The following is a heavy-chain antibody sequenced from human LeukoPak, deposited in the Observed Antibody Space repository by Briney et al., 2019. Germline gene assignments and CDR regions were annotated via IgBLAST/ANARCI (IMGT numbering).Heavy chain of an antibody. V-gene: IGHV3-30-3*02. J-gene: IGHJ4*02. D-gene: IGHD6-19*01. CDR2: ISYDGSNK. CDR3: AKTGSSGWHGDYFDY. Sequence: GGSLRLSCAASGFTFSSYAMHWVRQAPGKGLEWVAVISYDGSNKYYADSVKGRFTISRDNSKNTLYLQMNSLRAEDTAVYYCAKTGSSGWHGDYFDYWGQGTLVTVSS. CDR1: GFTFSSYA.